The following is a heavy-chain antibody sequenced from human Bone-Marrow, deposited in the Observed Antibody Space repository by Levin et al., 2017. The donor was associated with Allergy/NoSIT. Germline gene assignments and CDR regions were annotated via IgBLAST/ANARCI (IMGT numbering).Heavy chain of an antibody. CDR2: INHSGST. J-gene: IGHJ3*02. V-gene: IGHV4-34*01. CDR3: ARYSSSWYLSAFDI. D-gene: IGHD6-13*01. CDR1: GGSFSDYY. Sequence: SETLSLTCAVYGGSFSDYYWSWIRQPPGKGLELIGEINHSGSTNYNPSPKSRVTISVDTSKNQFSLKLSSVTAADTAVYYCARYSSSWYLSAFDIWGQGTMVTVSS.